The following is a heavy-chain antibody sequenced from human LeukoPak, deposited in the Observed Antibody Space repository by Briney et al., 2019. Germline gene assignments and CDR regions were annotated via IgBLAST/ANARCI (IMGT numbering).Heavy chain of an antibody. D-gene: IGHD6-13*01. CDR1: GYTFTSYY. V-gene: IGHV1-46*03. Sequence: ASVKVSCKASGYTFTSYYMHWVRQAPGQGLVWMGIINPSGGSTSYAQKFQGRVTMTRDTSTSTVYMELSSLRSEDTAVYYCARARRAAAGTPDDAFDIWGQGTMVTVSS. CDR3: ARARRAAAGTPDDAFDI. J-gene: IGHJ3*02. CDR2: INPSGGST.